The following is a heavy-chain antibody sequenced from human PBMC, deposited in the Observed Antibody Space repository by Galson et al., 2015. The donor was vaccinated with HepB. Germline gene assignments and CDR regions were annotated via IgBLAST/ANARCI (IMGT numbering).Heavy chain of an antibody. CDR1: GFTFSSYS. CDR2: ISSSSSYI. J-gene: IGHJ6*02. D-gene: IGHD2-2*02. Sequence: SLRLSCAASGFTFSSYSMNWVRQAPGKGLEWVSSISSSSSYIYYADSVKGRFTISRDNAKNSLYLQMNSLRAEDTAVYYCARDGRALLYFPPTYYYGMDVWGQGTTVTVSS. CDR3: ARDGRALLYFPPTYYYGMDV. V-gene: IGHV3-21*01.